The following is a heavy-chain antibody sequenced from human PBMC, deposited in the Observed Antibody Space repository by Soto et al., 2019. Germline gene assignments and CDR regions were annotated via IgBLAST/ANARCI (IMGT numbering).Heavy chain of an antibody. J-gene: IGHJ4*02. CDR1: GFTFSSYW. CDR3: CYGDSKYYFDY. Sequence: PGGSLRLSCAASGFTFSSYWMSWVRQAPGKGLEWVANIKQDGSEKYYVDSVKGRFTISRDNAKNSLYLQMNSLRAEDTAVYYCCYGDSKYYFDYWGQGTLVTVSS. CDR2: IKQDGSEK. V-gene: IGHV3-7*01. D-gene: IGHD4-17*01.